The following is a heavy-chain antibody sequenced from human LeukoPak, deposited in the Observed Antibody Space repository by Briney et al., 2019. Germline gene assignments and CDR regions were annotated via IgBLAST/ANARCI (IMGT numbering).Heavy chain of an antibody. D-gene: IGHD3-16*02. CDR1: GGSFSGYY. CDR3: ARATRGYQTPRRSYYYMDV. J-gene: IGHJ6*03. Sequence: SETLSLTCAVYGGSFSGYYWSWIRQPPGKGLEWIGEINHSGSTNYNPSLKSRVTISVDTSKNQFSLKLSSVTAADTAVYYCARATRGYQTPRRSYYYMDVWGKGTTLTVSS. CDR2: INHSGST. V-gene: IGHV4-34*01.